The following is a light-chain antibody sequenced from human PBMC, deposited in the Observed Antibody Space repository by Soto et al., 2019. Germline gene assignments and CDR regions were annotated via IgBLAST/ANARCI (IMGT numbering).Light chain of an antibody. CDR1: QTIGTY. J-gene: IGKJ4*01. CDR2: DAS. V-gene: IGKV1-33*01. Sequence: IEVTQSPSSLAASLGDRVTITCRASQTIGTYVNWYRQKSGAAPELLIYDASNLERGVPSRFSGSGSRTHFSLSINNLQPEDVGTYFCQHYDNLPLTFGGGIKGDIK. CDR3: QHYDNLPLT.